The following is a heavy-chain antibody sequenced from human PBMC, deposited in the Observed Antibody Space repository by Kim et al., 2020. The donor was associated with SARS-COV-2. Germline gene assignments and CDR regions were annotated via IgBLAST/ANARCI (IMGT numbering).Heavy chain of an antibody. Sequence: GGSLRLSCAASGFTFSDYYMSWIRQAPGKGLEGVSYISSSSSYTNYADSVKGRFTISRDNAKNSLYLQMNSLRAEDTAVYYCARDPPPDYYGMDVWGQGTTVTVSS. CDR2: ISSSSSYT. CDR3: ARDPPPDYYGMDV. V-gene: IGHV3-11*06. D-gene: IGHD2-2*01. J-gene: IGHJ6*02. CDR1: GFTFSDYY.